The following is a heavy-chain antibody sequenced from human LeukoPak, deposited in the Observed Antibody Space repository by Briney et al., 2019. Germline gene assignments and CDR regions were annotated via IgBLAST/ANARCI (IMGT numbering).Heavy chain of an antibody. CDR2: MNPNSGNT. J-gene: IGHJ6*03. D-gene: IGHD3-9*01. CDR3: ARGLYYDFLTSWIRDYYMDV. Sequence: ASVKVSCKASGYTFTSSDINWVRQATGQGLEWMGWMNPNSGNTGYAQKFQGRVTMTRNTSISTAYMELSSLRSEDTAVYYCARGLYYDFLTSWIRDYYMDVWGKGTTVTVSS. V-gene: IGHV1-8*01. CDR1: GYTFTSSD.